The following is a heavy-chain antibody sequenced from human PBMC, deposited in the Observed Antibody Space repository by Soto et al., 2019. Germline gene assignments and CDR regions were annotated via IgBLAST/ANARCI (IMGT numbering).Heavy chain of an antibody. Sequence: QVQLVESGGGVVQPGRSLRLSCAASGFTFSSYGMHWVRQAPGKGLEWVAVISYDGSNKYYADSVKGRFTISRDNSKNTLYLQMNSLRAEDTAVYYCAKDPASIPGNPPVDYYFDYWGQGTLVTVSS. V-gene: IGHV3-30*18. D-gene: IGHD6-13*01. J-gene: IGHJ4*02. CDR1: GFTFSSYG. CDR3: AKDPASIPGNPPVDYYFDY. CDR2: ISYDGSNK.